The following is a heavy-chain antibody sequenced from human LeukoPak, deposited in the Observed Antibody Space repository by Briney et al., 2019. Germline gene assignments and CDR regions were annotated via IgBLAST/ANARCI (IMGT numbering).Heavy chain of an antibody. V-gene: IGHV4-38-2*02. CDR3: ARDRDSSGWDY. Sequence: SETLSLTCTVSGYSLSSGYYWGWIRQPPGKGLEWIGSIYHSGSTYYNPSLKSRVTISVDTSKNQFSLKLSSVTAADTAVYYCARDRDSSGWDYWGQGTLVTVSS. CDR2: IYHSGST. CDR1: GYSLSSGYY. J-gene: IGHJ4*02. D-gene: IGHD6-19*01.